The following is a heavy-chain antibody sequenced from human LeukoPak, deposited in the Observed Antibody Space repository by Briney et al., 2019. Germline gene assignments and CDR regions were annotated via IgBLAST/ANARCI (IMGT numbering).Heavy chain of an antibody. CDR3: AKHEGAVAGTFWFDP. Sequence: PGGSLSLSCAASGFIFSSYGMHWVRQVPGKGLEWVTFIQYDGSNKYYADSVKGRFSISRDNPKNTMYLQMNSLRAEDTAVYYCAKHEGAVAGTFWFDPWGQGTLVTVSS. J-gene: IGHJ5*02. CDR1: GFIFSSYG. CDR2: IQYDGSNK. D-gene: IGHD6-19*01. V-gene: IGHV3-30*02.